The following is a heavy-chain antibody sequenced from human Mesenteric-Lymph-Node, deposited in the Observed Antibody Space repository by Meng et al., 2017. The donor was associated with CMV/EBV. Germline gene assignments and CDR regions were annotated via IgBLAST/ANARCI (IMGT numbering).Heavy chain of an antibody. CDR2: IYSGGSST. D-gene: IGHD6-6*01. J-gene: IGHJ4*02. V-gene: IGHV3-23*03. CDR3: AKDGKIAARDLYFDY. Sequence: GESLKIFCAASGFTFSSYAMSWVRQAPGKGLEWVSVIYSGGSSTYYADSVKGRFTISRDNSKNTLYLQMNSLRAEDTAVYYCAKDGKIAARDLYFDYWGQGTLVTVSS. CDR1: GFTFSSYA.